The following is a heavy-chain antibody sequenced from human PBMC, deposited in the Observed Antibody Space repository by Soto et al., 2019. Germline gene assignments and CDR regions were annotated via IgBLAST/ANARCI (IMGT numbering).Heavy chain of an antibody. CDR3: ARVRAVAGTLFDY. Sequence: LRLSCATSGFTFSSYAMHWVRQAPGKGLEWVAVISYDGSNKYYADSVKGRFTISRDNSKNTLYLQMNSLRAEDTAVYYCARVRAVAGTLFDYWGQGTLVTVSS. D-gene: IGHD6-19*01. CDR1: GFTFSSYA. CDR2: ISYDGSNK. V-gene: IGHV3-30-3*01. J-gene: IGHJ4*02.